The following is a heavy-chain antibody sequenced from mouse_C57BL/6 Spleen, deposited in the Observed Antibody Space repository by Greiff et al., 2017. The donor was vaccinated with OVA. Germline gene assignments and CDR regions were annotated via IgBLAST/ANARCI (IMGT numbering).Heavy chain of an antibody. CDR2: IYPGSGST. Sequence: VKLQQPGAELVKPGASVKMSCKASGYTFTSYWITWVKQRPGQGLEWIGDIYPGSGSTNYNEKFKSKATLTVDTSSSTAYMQLSSLTSEDSAVYYCARGDYGSSPLDYWGQGTTLTVSS. CDR1: GYTFTSYW. J-gene: IGHJ2*01. CDR3: ARGDYGSSPLDY. V-gene: IGHV1-55*01. D-gene: IGHD1-1*01.